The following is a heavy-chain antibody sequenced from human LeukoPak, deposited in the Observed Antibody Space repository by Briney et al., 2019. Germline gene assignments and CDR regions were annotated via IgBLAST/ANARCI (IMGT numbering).Heavy chain of an antibody. Sequence: GGSLRLSCAASGFTFSSYSMNWVRQAPGKGLEWVSYISSSSSTIYYADSVKGRFTISRDNAKNSLYLQMNSLRAEDTAVYYCARETAGYSSGWVYWGQGTLVTVSS. V-gene: IGHV3-48*01. CDR1: GFTFSSYS. D-gene: IGHD6-19*01. J-gene: IGHJ4*02. CDR2: ISSSSSTI. CDR3: ARETAGYSSGWVY.